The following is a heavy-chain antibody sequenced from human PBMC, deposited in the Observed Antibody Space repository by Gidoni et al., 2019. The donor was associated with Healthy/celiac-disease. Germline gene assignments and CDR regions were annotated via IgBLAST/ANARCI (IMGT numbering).Heavy chain of an antibody. CDR2: ISSSSSTI. V-gene: IGHV3-48*01. Sequence: EVQLVESGGGLVQPGGSLRLSCAASGFTFGSYSMNWVRQAPGKGLEWVSYISSSSSTIYYADSVKGRFTISRDNAKNSLYLQMNSLRAEDTAVYYCARPPLAEYYYGMDVWGQGTTVTVSS. D-gene: IGHD6-19*01. CDR1: GFTFGSYS. J-gene: IGHJ6*02. CDR3: ARPPLAEYYYGMDV.